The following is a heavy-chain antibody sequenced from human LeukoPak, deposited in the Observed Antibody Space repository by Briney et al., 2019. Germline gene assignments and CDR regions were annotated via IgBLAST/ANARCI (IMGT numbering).Heavy chain of an antibody. D-gene: IGHD3-3*01. Sequence: GGSLRLSCAASGFTFSDYSIHWVRQAPGRGLEWVSFIRFDGINTYYADSVKGRFDISRDNSKNTVFLQMNSLRAEDTALYYCAKSRLSGINDAFDIWGQGTMVTVSS. J-gene: IGHJ3*02. CDR1: GFTFSDYS. CDR3: AKSRLSGINDAFDI. V-gene: IGHV3-30*02. CDR2: IRFDGINT.